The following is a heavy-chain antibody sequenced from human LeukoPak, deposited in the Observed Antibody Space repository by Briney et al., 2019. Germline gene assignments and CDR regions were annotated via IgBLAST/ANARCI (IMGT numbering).Heavy chain of an antibody. D-gene: IGHD5-24*01. CDR3: ASWRWLQLYYFDH. V-gene: IGHV3-23*01. Sequence: GGSLRLSCAVSGFTFSSQAMSWVRQAPGKGLEWVSGISGSGGTTYYADSVKGRFTISRDTPKNTLYLQMNSLRGEDTAVYYCASWRWLQLYYFDHWGQGTLVTVSS. J-gene: IGHJ4*02. CDR2: ISGSGGTT. CDR1: GFTFSSQA.